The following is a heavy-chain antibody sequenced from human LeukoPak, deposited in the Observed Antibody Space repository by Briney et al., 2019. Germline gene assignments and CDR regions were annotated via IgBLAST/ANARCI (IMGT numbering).Heavy chain of an antibody. CDR1: GGSFSGYY. CDR3: ASLNVDTAMVTDRAY. D-gene: IGHD5-18*01. J-gene: IGHJ4*02. Sequence: PSETLSLTCAVYGGSFSGYYWSWIRQPPGKGLEWIGEINHSGSTNYNPSLKSRVTISVDTSKNQFSLKLSSVTAADTAVYYCASLNVDTAMVTDRAYWGQGTLVTVSS. CDR2: INHSGST. V-gene: IGHV4-34*01.